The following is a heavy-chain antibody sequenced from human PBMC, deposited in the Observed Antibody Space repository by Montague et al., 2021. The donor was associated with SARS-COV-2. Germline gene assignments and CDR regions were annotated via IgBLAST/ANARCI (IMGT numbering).Heavy chain of an antibody. Sequence: SETLSLTCAVYGGSFSGYYWSWIRQPPGKGLEWIGEINHSGSTNYNPSLKSRVTISVDTSKNQFSLKLSSVTAADTAVYYCARGRTGTTFYYYYYYGMDVGGQGTTVTVSS. V-gene: IGHV4-34*01. CDR1: GGSFSGYY. D-gene: IGHD1-7*01. CDR2: INHSGST. J-gene: IGHJ6*02. CDR3: ARGRTGTTFYYYYYYGMDV.